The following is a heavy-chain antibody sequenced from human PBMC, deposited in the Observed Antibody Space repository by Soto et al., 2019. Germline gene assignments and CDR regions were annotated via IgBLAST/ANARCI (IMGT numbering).Heavy chain of an antibody. J-gene: IGHJ2*01. CDR1: GFTFSSYA. CDR2: ISGSGGST. V-gene: IGHV3-23*01. Sequence: EVQLLESGGGLVQPGGSLRLSCAASGFTFSSYAMNWVCQAPGKGLEWVSVISGSGGSTYYADAVKGRFTISRDNSKNTLYLQMNSLRAEDTAVYYCAKRMVGWYFDLWGRGTLVTVSS. CDR3: AKRMVGWYFDL. D-gene: IGHD1-26*01.